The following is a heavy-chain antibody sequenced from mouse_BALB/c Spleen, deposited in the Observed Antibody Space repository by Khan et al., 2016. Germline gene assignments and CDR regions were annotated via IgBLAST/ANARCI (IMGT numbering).Heavy chain of an antibody. J-gene: IGHJ2*02. CDR2: ISYSGSN. CDR1: GYSISSDYA. V-gene: IGHV3-2*02. Sequence: EVQLQEPRPGLAKPSQSLSLTCTVTGYSISSDYAWNWIRQFPGNKLEWMGYISYSGSNSYNPTLKSRISITRDTSKNQFFLQLNSVTTEDTAADDCAGHHYYISYWGQGTSLTISS. CDR3: AGHHYYISY.